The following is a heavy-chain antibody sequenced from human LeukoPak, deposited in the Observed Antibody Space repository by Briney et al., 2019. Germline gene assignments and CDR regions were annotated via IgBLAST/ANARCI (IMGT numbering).Heavy chain of an antibody. CDR3: ARVPGIAAAGSMDV. CDR2: ISSSGSTI. J-gene: IGHJ6*02. Sequence: GGSLRLSCAASGFTFSSYEMNWVRQAPGKGLEWVSYISSSGSTIYYADSVKGRFTISRDNAKNSLYLQMNSLRAEDTAVYYCARVPGIAAAGSMDVWGQGTTVTVSS. CDR1: GFTFSSYE. V-gene: IGHV3-48*03. D-gene: IGHD6-13*01.